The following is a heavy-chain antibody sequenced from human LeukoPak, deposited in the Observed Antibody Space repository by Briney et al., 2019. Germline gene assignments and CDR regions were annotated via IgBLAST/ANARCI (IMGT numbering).Heavy chain of an antibody. D-gene: IGHD1-26*01. CDR3: ARDPRGVGAASY. J-gene: IGHJ4*02. Sequence: PSETLSLTCTVSGGSVSSNNYYWSWIRQPPGTGLEWIGYMSYSGSTNYNPSLKSRVTISVDTSKNQFSLRLSSVTVADTAVYYCARDPRGVGAASYWGQGTLVIVSS. V-gene: IGHV4-61*01. CDR1: GGSVSSNNYY. CDR2: MSYSGST.